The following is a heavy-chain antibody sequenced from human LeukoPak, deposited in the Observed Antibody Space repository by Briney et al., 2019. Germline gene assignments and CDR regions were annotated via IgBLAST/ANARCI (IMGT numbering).Heavy chain of an antibody. D-gene: IGHD6-19*01. CDR3: ARDMGWLALDY. CDR1: GFTFSSSW. V-gene: IGHV3-7*01. CDR2: IKEDGTEE. J-gene: IGHJ4*02. Sequence: GSLRLSCAASGFTFSSSWMAWVRQAPGKGLEWVANIKEDGTEEYYADSLKGRLTISRDNAKNSLNLQMNSLRVEDTAVYYCARDMGWLALDYWRQGTPVTVSS.